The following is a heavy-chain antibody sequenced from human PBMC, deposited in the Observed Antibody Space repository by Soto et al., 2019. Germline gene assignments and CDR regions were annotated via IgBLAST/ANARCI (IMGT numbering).Heavy chain of an antibody. V-gene: IGHV1-69*01. CDR3: ATAHYGGNSYYYYGMDV. CDR2: IIPIFGTA. Sequence: QVQLVQSGAEVKKPGSSVKVSCKASGVTFSSYAISWVRQAPGQGLEWMGGIIPIFGTANYAQKFQGRVTITADESTSTAYMELSSLSSEDTAVYYCATAHYGGNSYYYYGMDVWGQGTTVNGSS. D-gene: IGHD4-17*01. J-gene: IGHJ6*02. CDR1: GVTFSSYA.